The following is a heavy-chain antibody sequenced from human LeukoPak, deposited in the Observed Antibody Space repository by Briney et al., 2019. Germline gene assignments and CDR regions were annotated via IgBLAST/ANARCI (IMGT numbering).Heavy chain of an antibody. D-gene: IGHD2-15*01. CDR1: GFPLSSYA. Sequence: GGSLRLSCAASGFPLSSYAMSWVRQVPGKGLEWVSATSSSDDGTYHADSVRGRFTIYRDNFRNTLYLQMNRLRVEDAAVYYCARAPVTSCRGAFCYPFDYWGQGTLVTVSS. CDR2: TSSSDDGT. CDR3: ARAPVTSCRGAFCYPFDY. J-gene: IGHJ4*02. V-gene: IGHV3-23*01.